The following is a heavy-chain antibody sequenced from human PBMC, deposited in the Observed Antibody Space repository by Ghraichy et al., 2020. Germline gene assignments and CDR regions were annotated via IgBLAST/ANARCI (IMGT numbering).Heavy chain of an antibody. J-gene: IGHJ5*02. D-gene: IGHD6-6*01. CDR1: GFTFSSYA. Sequence: GSLRLSCAASGFTFSSYAMSWVRQAPGKGLEWIGEINHSGSTNYNPSLKSRVTISVDTSKNQFSLKLSSVTAADTAVYYCARAGLIAARRGLDPWGQGTLVTVSS. CDR2: INHSGST. CDR3: ARAGLIAARRGLDP. V-gene: IGHV4-34*01.